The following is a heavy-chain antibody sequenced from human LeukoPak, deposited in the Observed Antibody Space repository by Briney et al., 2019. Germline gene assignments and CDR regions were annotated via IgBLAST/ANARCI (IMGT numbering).Heavy chain of an antibody. CDR3: AGDRNSDWYSPLDY. V-gene: IGHV3-23*01. Sequence: GGSLRLSCAASGFTFSSYAMSWVRQAPGKGLEWVSAISGSGGSTYYADSVKGRFTISRDNSKNTLYLQMNSLRAEDTAIYYCAGDRNSDWYSPLDYWGQGSQVTVSP. D-gene: IGHD6-19*01. CDR1: GFTFSSYA. CDR2: ISGSGGST. J-gene: IGHJ4*02.